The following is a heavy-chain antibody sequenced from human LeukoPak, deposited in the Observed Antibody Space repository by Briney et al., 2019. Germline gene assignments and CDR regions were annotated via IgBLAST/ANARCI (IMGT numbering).Heavy chain of an antibody. CDR3: ARGSISGVHWFDP. V-gene: IGHV3-64*04. Sequence: GGSLRLSCSASGFTFSSYAMHWVRQAPGKGLEYVSAISSNGGSTYYADSVKGRFTISRDNSKNTLYLQMNSLRAEDTAVYYCARGSISGVHWFDPWGQGTLVTVSS. D-gene: IGHD1-20*01. CDR1: GFTFSSYA. J-gene: IGHJ5*02. CDR2: ISSNGGST.